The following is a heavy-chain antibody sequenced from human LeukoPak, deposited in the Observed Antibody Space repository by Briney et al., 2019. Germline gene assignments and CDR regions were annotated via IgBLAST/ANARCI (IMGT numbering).Heavy chain of an antibody. D-gene: IGHD3-9*01. CDR3: ARAMKYYDILTGYPNWFDP. CDR2: ISSSSSYI. V-gene: IGHV3-21*01. Sequence: GGSLRLSCAASGFTFSSYSMNWVRQAPGKGLEWVSSISSSSSYIYYADSVKGRFTISRDNAKNSLYLQMNSLRAEDTAVYYCARAMKYYDILTGYPNWFDPWGQGALVTVSS. J-gene: IGHJ5*02. CDR1: GFTFSSYS.